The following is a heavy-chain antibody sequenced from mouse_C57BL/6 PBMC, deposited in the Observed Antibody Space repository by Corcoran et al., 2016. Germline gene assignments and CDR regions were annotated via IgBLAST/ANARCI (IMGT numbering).Heavy chain of an antibody. CDR1: GYTFTDYY. V-gene: IGHV1-19*01. Sequence: EVQLQQSGPVLLKPGASVKMSCKASGYTFTDYYMNWGKQSHGKSLEWIGVINPYNGGTSYNQKFKGKATLTVDKSSSTAYMELNSLTSEDSAVYYCAGYYGSSPFDYWGQGTTLTVSS. CDR3: AGYYGSSPFDY. D-gene: IGHD1-1*01. J-gene: IGHJ2*01. CDR2: INPYNGGT.